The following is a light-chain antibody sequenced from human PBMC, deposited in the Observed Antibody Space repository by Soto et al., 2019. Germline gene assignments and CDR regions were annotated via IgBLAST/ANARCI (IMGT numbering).Light chain of an antibody. CDR2: VNPDGSH. Sequence: QPVLTQSPSASASLGASVKVTCTLRSVHSSYAIAWHQQQPEKGPRFLMKVNPDGSHTKGDGIPDRFSGSSSGAERYLTISSLQSEDEADYYCQTWGTGIVVFGGGTKLIVL. CDR1: SVHSSYA. J-gene: IGLJ2*01. V-gene: IGLV4-69*01. CDR3: QTWGTGIVV.